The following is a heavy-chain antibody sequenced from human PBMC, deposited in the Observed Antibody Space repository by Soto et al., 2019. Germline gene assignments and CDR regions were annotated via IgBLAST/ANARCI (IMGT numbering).Heavy chain of an antibody. Sequence: AAVKVSCKASDYRLSDYGISWVRQAPGQGLQWMGWISGEYGNANYAPTLQGRVTLTPDTSTNTAYMEMRGLTTDDTAISFCSIDSPSFPEHQYLDNRG. J-gene: IGHJ4*01. D-gene: IGHD3-16*01. CDR1: DYRLSDYG. V-gene: IGHV1-18*04. CDR3: SIDSPSFPEHQYLDN. CDR2: ISGEYGNA.